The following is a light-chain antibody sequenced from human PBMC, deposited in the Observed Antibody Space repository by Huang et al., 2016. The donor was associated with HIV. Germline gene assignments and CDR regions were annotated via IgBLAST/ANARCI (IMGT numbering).Light chain of an antibody. CDR2: QVS. J-gene: IGKJ4*01. CDR3: MQGTHLFT. Sequence: VVLTQSPLYLSVTLGQSASISCRSSQSLIHSNGNTYLNWFQQRPGQAPRRLISQVSWRDTGVPDRFSGSGSGTDFTLKISRVEAEDVGVYYCMQGTHLFTFGGGTRVDIK. V-gene: IGKV2-30*02. CDR1: QSLIHSNGNTY.